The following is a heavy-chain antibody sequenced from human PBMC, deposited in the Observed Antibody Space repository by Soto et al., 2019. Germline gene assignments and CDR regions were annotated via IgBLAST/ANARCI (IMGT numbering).Heavy chain of an antibody. V-gene: IGHV3-23*01. CDR3: AKDASGGWHKRAIYYFDY. CDR1: GFTFSSYA. J-gene: IGHJ4*02. Sequence: LRLSCAASGFTFSSYAMSWVRQAPGKGLEWVSAISGSGGSTYYADSVKGRFTISRDNSKNTLYLQMNSLRAEDTAVYYCAKDASGGWHKRAIYYFDYWGQGTLVTVSS. CDR2: ISGSGGST. D-gene: IGHD6-19*01.